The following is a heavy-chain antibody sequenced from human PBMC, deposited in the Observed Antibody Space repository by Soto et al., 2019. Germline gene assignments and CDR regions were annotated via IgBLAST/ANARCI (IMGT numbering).Heavy chain of an antibody. CDR2: IWYDGSNK. CDR1: AFTFSSYG. Sequence: QVQLVESGGGVVQPGRSLRLSCAASAFTFSSYGMHWVHQAPGRGLEWVAVIWYDGSNKYYADSVKGRFTISRDNSKNTLYLQMNSLRAEDTAVYYCAREFLLPAANTETIWYFDLWGRGTLVTVSS. CDR3: AREFLLPAANTETIWYFDL. V-gene: IGHV3-33*01. J-gene: IGHJ2*01. D-gene: IGHD2-2*01.